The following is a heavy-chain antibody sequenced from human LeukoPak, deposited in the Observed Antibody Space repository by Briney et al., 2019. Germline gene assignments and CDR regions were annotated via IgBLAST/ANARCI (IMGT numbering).Heavy chain of an antibody. CDR1: GGSFSGYY. D-gene: IGHD6-19*01. CDR3: ARFVGPGYSSGWYSGKGTYWFDP. Sequence: KPSETLSLTCAVYGGSFSGYYWSWIRQPPGKGLEWIGEINHSGSTNYNPSLKGRVTISVDTSKNQFSLKLSSVTAADTAVYYCARFVGPGYSSGWYSGKGTYWFDPWGQGTLVTVSS. V-gene: IGHV4-34*01. J-gene: IGHJ5*02. CDR2: INHSGST.